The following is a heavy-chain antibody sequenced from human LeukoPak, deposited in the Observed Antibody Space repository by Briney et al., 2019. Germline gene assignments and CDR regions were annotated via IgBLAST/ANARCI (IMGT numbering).Heavy chain of an antibody. CDR1: GGSISSYY. CDR2: IYYSGST. D-gene: IGHD1-26*01. V-gene: IGHV4-59*01. CDR3: ARGGSIVGATPHDTFDI. J-gene: IGHJ3*02. Sequence: PSETLSLTCTVSGGSISSYYWSWIRQPPGKGLEWIGYIYYSGSTNYNPSLKSRVTISVDTSKNQFSLKLTSVTAADTAVYYCARGGSIVGATPHDTFDIWGQGTTVTVSS.